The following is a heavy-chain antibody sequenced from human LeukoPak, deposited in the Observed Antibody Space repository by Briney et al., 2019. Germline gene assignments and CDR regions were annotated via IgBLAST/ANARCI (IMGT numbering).Heavy chain of an antibody. CDR1: GFTVSSNY. J-gene: IGHJ4*02. CDR3: ARDNRVGDYIY. Sequence: PGGTLRLSCAASGFTVSSNYMSWVRQAPGKGLEWVSVIYSGGSTYYADSVKGRFTISRDNSKNTLYLQMNSLRAEDTAVYYCARDNRVGDYIYWGQGTLVTVSS. D-gene: IGHD4-17*01. CDR2: IYSGGST. V-gene: IGHV3-53*01.